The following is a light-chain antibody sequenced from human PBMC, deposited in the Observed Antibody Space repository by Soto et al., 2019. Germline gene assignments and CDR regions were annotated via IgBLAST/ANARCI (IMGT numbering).Light chain of an antibody. CDR3: QQYNNWPPYT. CDR1: QSVSSN. V-gene: IGKV3-15*01. CDR2: GAS. Sequence: EIVMTQSTATLSVSPGERATLSCRASQSVSSNVAWYQQKPGQAPRLLIYGASTRAAGIPARFSGSESGTEFTLTITSLQSEDFAVYYCQQYNNWPPYTFGQRTKLEIK. J-gene: IGKJ2*01.